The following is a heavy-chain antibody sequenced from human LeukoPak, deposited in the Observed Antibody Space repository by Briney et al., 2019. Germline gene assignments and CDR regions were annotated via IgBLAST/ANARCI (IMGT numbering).Heavy chain of an antibody. Sequence: PSETLSLTCTVSGGSISSYYWSWIRQPPGKGLEWIGYIYYSGSTNYNPSLKSRVTISVDTSKNQYSLKLSSVTAADTAVYYCARGGPEAFDIWGQGTMVTVSS. J-gene: IGHJ3*02. V-gene: IGHV4-59*01. CDR2: IYYSGST. CDR1: GGSISSYY. CDR3: ARGGPEAFDI. D-gene: IGHD3-16*01.